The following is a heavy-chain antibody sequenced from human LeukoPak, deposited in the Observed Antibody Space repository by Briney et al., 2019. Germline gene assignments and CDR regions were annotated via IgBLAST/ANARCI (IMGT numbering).Heavy chain of an antibody. CDR1: GGSISTYY. CDR2: MYYSGST. V-gene: IGHV4-59*12. D-gene: IGHD6-13*01. CDR3: ARVGIAAAPGFWFDP. Sequence: SETLSLTCTVSGGSISTYYWSWIRQPPGKGLECIGYMYYSGSTNYSPSLKSRVTISVDTSKNQFSLKLSSVTAADTAVYYCARVGIAAAPGFWFDPWGQGTLVTVSS. J-gene: IGHJ5*02.